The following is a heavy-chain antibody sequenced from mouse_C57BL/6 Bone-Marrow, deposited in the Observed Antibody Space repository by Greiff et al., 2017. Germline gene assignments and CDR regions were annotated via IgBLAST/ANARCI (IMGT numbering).Heavy chain of an antibody. D-gene: IGHD4-1*01. CDR3: TTATGTWTCFAY. CDR2: IDPENGDT. V-gene: IGHV14-4*01. CDR1: GFHIKDDY. Sequence: VQLLQSGAELVRPGASVKLSCTASGFHIKDDYMHWVKQRPEQGLEWIGWIDPENGDTEYASKFQGKATITADTSSNKAYLQLSSLTTEDTAVYYCTTATGTWTCFAYWGQGTLVTVSA. J-gene: IGHJ3*01.